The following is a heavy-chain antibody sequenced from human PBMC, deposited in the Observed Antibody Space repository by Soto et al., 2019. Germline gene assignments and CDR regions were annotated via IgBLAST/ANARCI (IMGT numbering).Heavy chain of an antibody. CDR2: IYPGDSDT. Sequence: GESLKISCKGSGYSFTIYWIGWVRQMPGKGLEWMGIIYPGDSDTRYSPSFQGQVTISADKSISTAYPQWSSLKASDTAMYYCARQYYDFWSGYPDDAFDIWGQGTMVTVSS. CDR3: ARQYYDFWSGYPDDAFDI. J-gene: IGHJ3*02. V-gene: IGHV5-51*01. D-gene: IGHD3-3*01. CDR1: GYSFTIYW.